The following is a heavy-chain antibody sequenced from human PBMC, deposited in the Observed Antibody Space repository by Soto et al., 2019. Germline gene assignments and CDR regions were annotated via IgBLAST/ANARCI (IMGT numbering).Heavy chain of an antibody. J-gene: IGHJ4*02. Sequence: PSETLSLTCAVSGDSINNSYWSWIRQPPGKRLEWIGNIYYTGTTTYNPSLESRVTMSVDTSKNQFTLKLNSVDAADTDVYYCSKYRRTEAEGFTLDYWGRGTLVTVSS. D-gene: IGHD6-13*01. CDR2: IYYTGTT. CDR1: GDSINNSY. V-gene: IGHV4-59*01. CDR3: SKYRRTEAEGFTLDY.